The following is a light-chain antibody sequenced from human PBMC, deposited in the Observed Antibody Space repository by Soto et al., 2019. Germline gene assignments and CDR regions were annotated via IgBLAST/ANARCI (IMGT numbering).Light chain of an antibody. CDR1: QSLTNSF. Sequence: EMVLTQSQGTLSLSPGERAPLSGRASQSLTNSFIAWYQQRHGQAPRLLIYDTSSRASGIPDRFSGSGSGTDFTLTISRMETEEFAVFYCQKYGTSEIIFGKWKRLEIK. CDR2: DTS. CDR3: QKYGTSEII. J-gene: IGKJ5*01. V-gene: IGKV3-20*01.